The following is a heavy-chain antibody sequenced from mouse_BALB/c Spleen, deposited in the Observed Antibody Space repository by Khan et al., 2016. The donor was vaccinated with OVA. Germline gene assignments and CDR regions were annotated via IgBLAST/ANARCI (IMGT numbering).Heavy chain of an antibody. CDR2: IWAGGSE. CDR1: GFSLTDYA. Sequence: QIQLVQSGPGLVAPSQSLSITCTVSGFSLTDYAVSWIRQPPGKGLVWLGVIWAGGSEYFNSVLKSRLSISKDNSKSQVFLIVYNLKTNDTAMYYGAKDPPYYGMDYWGQGTSVTVSS. J-gene: IGHJ4*01. CDR3: AKDPPYYGMDY. V-gene: IGHV2-6-5*01.